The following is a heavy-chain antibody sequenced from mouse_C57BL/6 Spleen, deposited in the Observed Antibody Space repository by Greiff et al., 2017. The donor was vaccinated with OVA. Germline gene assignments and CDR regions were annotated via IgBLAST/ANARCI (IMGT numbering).Heavy chain of an antibody. CDR3: ARYAWVYAMDY. CDR2: IHPNSGST. CDR1: GYTFTSYW. J-gene: IGHJ4*01. D-gene: IGHD4-1*01. V-gene: IGHV1-64*01. Sequence: QVQLQQPGAELVKPGASVKLSCKASGYTFTSYWMHRVKQRPGQGLEWIGMIHPNSGSTNYNEKFKSKATLTVDKSSSTAYMQLSSLTSEDSAVYYCARYAWVYAMDYWGQGTSVTVSS.